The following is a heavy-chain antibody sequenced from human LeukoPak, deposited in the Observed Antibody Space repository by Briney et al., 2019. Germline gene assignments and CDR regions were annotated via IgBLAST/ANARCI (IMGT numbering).Heavy chain of an antibody. D-gene: IGHD6-6*01. CDR1: GFTFSSYS. V-gene: IGHV3-21*01. CDR2: ISSSSSYI. J-gene: IGHJ4*02. Sequence: GGSLRLSCAASGFTFSSYSMNWVRQAPGKGLEWVSSISSSSSYIYYADSVKGRFSISRDNAKNSLYLQMNSLRAEDTAVYYCARDEYSSSSFDYWGQGTLVTVSS. CDR3: ARDEYSSSSFDY.